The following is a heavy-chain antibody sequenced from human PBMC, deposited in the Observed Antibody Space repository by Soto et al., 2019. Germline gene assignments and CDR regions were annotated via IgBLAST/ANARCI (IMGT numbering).Heavy chain of an antibody. Sequence: LSLTCAVYGGSFSGYYWSWIRQPPGKGLEWIGEINHSGSTNYNPSLKSRVTISVDTSKNQFSLKLSSVTAADTAVYYCAHAARLRRGMGYYYYGMDVWGQGTTVTVSS. CDR1: GGSFSGYY. V-gene: IGHV4-34*01. D-gene: IGHD6-6*01. CDR2: INHSGST. CDR3: AHAARLRRGMGYYYYGMDV. J-gene: IGHJ6*02.